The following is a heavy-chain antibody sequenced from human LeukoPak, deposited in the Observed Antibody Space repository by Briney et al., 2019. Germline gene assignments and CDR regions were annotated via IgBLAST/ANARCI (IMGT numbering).Heavy chain of an antibody. V-gene: IGHV1-69*13. J-gene: IGHJ4*02. CDR2: IIPIFGTA. CDR3: ARDLTIFGVVIGFDY. D-gene: IGHD3-3*01. Sequence: ASVKVSCKASGGTFSSYAISWVRQAPGQGLEWMGGIIPIFGTANYAQKFQGRVTITADESTSTAYMELSSLRSEDTAVYYCARDLTIFGVVIGFDYWGQGTLVTVSS. CDR1: GGTFSSYA.